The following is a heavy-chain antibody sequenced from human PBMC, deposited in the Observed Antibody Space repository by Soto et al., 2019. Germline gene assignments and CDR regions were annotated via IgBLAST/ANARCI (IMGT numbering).Heavy chain of an antibody. CDR1: GFTFSSYA. Sequence: GGSLRLSCAAFGFTFSSYAMSWVRQAPGKGLEWVSAISGSGGSTYYADPVKGRFTISRDNSKNTLYLQMNSLRAEDTAVYYCAKVQSGYDYSPFDYWGQGTLVTVSS. CDR2: ISGSGGST. CDR3: AKVQSGYDYSPFDY. J-gene: IGHJ4*02. V-gene: IGHV3-23*01. D-gene: IGHD5-12*01.